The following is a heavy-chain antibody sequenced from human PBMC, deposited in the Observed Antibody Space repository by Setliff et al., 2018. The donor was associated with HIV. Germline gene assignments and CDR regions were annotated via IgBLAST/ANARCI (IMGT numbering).Heavy chain of an antibody. Sequence: PVGSLRLSCAVSGFTLSNSWMIWVRQAPGKGLVWVSRINSDGDITNYADSVKGRITVSRDNAKSSLYLQINSLRAEDTAVYYCARELQLHTPPYCYPMDVWGKGTTVTVSS. CDR3: ARELQLHTPPYCYPMDV. CDR2: INSDGDIT. J-gene: IGHJ6*03. CDR1: GFTLSNSW. D-gene: IGHD2-2*01. V-gene: IGHV3-74*01.